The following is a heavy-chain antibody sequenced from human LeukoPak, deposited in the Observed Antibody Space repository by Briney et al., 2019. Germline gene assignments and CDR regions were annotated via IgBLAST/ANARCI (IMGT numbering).Heavy chain of an antibody. CDR3: AKAAAAAGYYYYYGMDV. CDR1: GFTFSIYG. Sequence: GGSLRLSCAASGFTFSIYGMHWVRQTPGKGLEWVAFIRYEGNNKYYADSVKGRFTISRDNSKNTLYLQMNSLRAEDTAVYYCAKAAAAAGYYYYYGMDVWGQGTTVTVSS. CDR2: IRYEGNNK. D-gene: IGHD6-13*01. V-gene: IGHV3-30*02. J-gene: IGHJ6*02.